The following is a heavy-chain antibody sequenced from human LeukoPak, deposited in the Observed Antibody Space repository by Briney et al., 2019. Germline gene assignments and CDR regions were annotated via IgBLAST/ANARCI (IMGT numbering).Heavy chain of an antibody. CDR2: ISSSSSTI. V-gene: IGHV3-48*01. CDR3: ARGLTGWEVDY. D-gene: IGHD1-26*01. Sequence: GGSLRLSRAASGFTFSSYSMNWVRQAPGKGLEWVSYISSSSSTIYYADSVKGRFTISRNNAKYSLYLQMNSLRAEDTAVYYCARGLTGWEVDYWGQGTLVTVSS. CDR1: GFTFSSYS. J-gene: IGHJ4*02.